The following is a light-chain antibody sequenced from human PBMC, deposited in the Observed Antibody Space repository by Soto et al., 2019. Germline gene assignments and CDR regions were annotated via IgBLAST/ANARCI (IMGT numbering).Light chain of an antibody. Sequence: QSALTQPRSVSGSPGQSVTISCTGTSSDVGGYNSVSWYQHHPGKAPKLIIYDVSERPSGVPDRFSGSISGNTASLTISGLQAEDEADYYCCSFAGTYTFVVFGGGTKLTVL. CDR1: SSDVGGYNS. CDR2: DVS. CDR3: CSFAGTYTFVV. J-gene: IGLJ2*01. V-gene: IGLV2-11*01.